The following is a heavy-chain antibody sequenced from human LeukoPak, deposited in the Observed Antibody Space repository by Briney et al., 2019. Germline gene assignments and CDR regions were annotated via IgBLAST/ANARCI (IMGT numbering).Heavy chain of an antibody. V-gene: IGHV3-64*01. CDR3: ARGIRWASDY. D-gene: IGHD4-23*01. J-gene: IGHJ4*02. CDR1: GFTVSSNY. CDR2: ITSNGGTT. Sequence: GGSLRLSCAASGFTVSSNYMSWVRQAPGKGLEYVSGITSNGGTTYYGNSVKGRFTISRDNSKDTLYLQMGSLRTEDMAVYYCARGIRWASDYWGQGTLVTVAS.